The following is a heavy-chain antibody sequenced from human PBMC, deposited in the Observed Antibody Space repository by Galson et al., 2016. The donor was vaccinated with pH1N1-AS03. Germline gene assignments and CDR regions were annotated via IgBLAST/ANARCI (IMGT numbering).Heavy chain of an antibody. Sequence: SETLSLTCTVSSGSISSYSWNWIRQPPGKGLEWIGSIYSIGGTNYNPSLESRITISVETSKNQFSLKLRSVTAADTAVYYCASATAVGPPYFDYWGQGTVATVSS. D-gene: IGHD6-13*01. V-gene: IGHV4-59*01. CDR2: IYSIGGT. CDR3: ASATAVGPPYFDY. J-gene: IGHJ4*02. CDR1: SGSISSYS.